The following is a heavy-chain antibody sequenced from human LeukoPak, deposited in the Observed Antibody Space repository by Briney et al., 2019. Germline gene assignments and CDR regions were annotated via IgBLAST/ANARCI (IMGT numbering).Heavy chain of an antibody. CDR3: ASSSGWYLSSDY. CDR2: IWYDGSDK. Sequence: GGSLRLSCAASGFTFRTYGMHWVRQAPGKGLEWVAVIWYDGSDKYHADSVKGRFTISRDNSKNMLYLQMNSLRAEDTAVYYCASSSGWYLSSDYWGQGTLVTVSS. V-gene: IGHV3-33*01. CDR1: GFTFRTYG. D-gene: IGHD6-19*01. J-gene: IGHJ4*02.